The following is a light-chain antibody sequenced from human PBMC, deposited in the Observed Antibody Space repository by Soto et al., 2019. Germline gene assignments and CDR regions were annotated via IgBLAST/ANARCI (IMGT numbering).Light chain of an antibody. Sequence: DIQMTQSPSTLSASVGDRVTITCRASQSISSWLAWYQQKPGKAPKVLIYKASSLESGVPSRFSGSGSVTEFTLTISSLQPDDFANYYCQQYNTYPWTFGQGTQVEIK. J-gene: IGKJ1*01. CDR1: QSISSW. CDR3: QQYNTYPWT. CDR2: KAS. V-gene: IGKV1-5*03.